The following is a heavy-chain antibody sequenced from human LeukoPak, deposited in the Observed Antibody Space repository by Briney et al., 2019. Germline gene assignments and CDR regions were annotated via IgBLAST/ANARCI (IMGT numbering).Heavy chain of an antibody. CDR2: IYYSGST. Sequence: PSETLSLTCTVSGGSISSGDYYWSWIRQPPGKGLEWIGYIYYSGSTYYNPSLKSRVTISVDTSKNQFSLKLSSVTAADTAVYYCARHIGRGTIFGVVTPNNWFDPWGQGTLVTVSS. CDR1: GGSISSGDYY. CDR3: ARHIGRGTIFGVVTPNNWFDP. J-gene: IGHJ5*02. D-gene: IGHD3-3*01. V-gene: IGHV4-30-4*08.